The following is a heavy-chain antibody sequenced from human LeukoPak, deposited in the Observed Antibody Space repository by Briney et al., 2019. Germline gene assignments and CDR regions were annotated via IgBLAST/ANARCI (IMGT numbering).Heavy chain of an antibody. V-gene: IGHV3-53*01. Sequence: GGSLRLSCAASGFTFSSYSMSWVRQAPGNGLEWVSVIYSGGSTYYADSVKGRFTISRDNSKNTLYLQMNSLRAEDTAVYYCARINWNNWNPFDYWGQGTLVTVSS. CDR3: ARINWNNWNPFDY. CDR2: IYSGGST. CDR1: GFTFSSYS. D-gene: IGHD1-20*01. J-gene: IGHJ4*02.